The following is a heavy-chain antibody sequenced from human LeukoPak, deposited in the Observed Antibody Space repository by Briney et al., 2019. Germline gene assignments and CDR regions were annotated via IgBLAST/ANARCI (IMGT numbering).Heavy chain of an antibody. CDR2: ISSSGSTI. J-gene: IGHJ4*02. D-gene: IGHD3-22*01. Sequence: GGSLRLTCAASGFTFSSYEMNWVRQAPGKGLEWVSYISSSGSTIYYADSVKGRFTISRDNAKNSLYLQMNSLRAEDTAVYYCASLGDYYDSSGYYAGNDYWGQGTLVTVSS. V-gene: IGHV3-48*03. CDR3: ASLGDYYDSSGYYAGNDY. CDR1: GFTFSSYE.